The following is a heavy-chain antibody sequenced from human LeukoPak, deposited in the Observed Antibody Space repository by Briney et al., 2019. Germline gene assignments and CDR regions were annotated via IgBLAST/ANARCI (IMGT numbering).Heavy chain of an antibody. CDR2: TYYRSKWYY. D-gene: IGHD2-15*01. CDR3: ARWGYCTGGTCSKPHFDI. CDR1: RDSVSSNSAA. V-gene: IGHV6-1*01. Sequence: SQTLSLTCAITRDSVSSNSAAWNWIRQSPSRGLEWLGRTYYRSKWYYDYAIFVKSRITINPETSKNQFSLQLNSVTPDDTAVYYCARWGYCTGGTCSKPHFDIWGQGTMVTVSS. J-gene: IGHJ3*02.